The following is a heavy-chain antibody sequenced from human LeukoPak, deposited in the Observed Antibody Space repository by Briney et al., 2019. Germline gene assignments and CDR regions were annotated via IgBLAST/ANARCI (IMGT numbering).Heavy chain of an antibody. CDR2: IDHTGST. CDR3: ARGLGTGRDP. J-gene: IGHJ5*02. D-gene: IGHD3-16*01. Sequence: PSETMSLTCTVSGGYLSGWYWNWIRQPPGKGLKWIGYIDHTGSTNYKASFKGRVTISVDRSQNKMSLKVRSVTAADTAVYYCARGLGTGRDPWGQGTLVIVSA. V-gene: IGHV4-59*01. CDR1: GGYLSGWY.